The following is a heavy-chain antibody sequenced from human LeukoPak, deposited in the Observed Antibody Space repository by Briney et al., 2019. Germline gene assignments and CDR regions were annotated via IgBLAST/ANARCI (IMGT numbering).Heavy chain of an antibody. CDR1: GFTFRGYA. J-gene: IGHJ3*02. D-gene: IGHD3-22*01. CDR2: ISYDGSNK. CDR3: AKIYYSDTSAYFRYAFDI. Sequence: GMSLRLSCAASGFTFRGYAMHWVRQAPGKGLEWVAVISYDGSNKYYAESVKGRFTISRDNSKNTLYLEMDSLRAEDTAVYYCAKIYYSDTSAYFRYAFDIWGQGTVVTVSS. V-gene: IGHV3-30-3*01.